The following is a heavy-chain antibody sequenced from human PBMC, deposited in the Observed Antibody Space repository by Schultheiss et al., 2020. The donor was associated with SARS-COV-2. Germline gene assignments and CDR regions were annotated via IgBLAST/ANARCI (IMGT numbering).Heavy chain of an antibody. J-gene: IGHJ6*02. CDR1: GFTFRSYA. Sequence: GGSLRLSCAASGFTFRSYAMTWVRQAPGKGLEWVSSISGSGGSTYYADSVKGRFTISRDNSKNTLYLQMNSLRAEDTAVYYCASAVDTAMEAYYYGMDVWGQGTTVTVSS. V-gene: IGHV3-23*01. D-gene: IGHD5-18*01. CDR3: ASAVDTAMEAYYYGMDV. CDR2: ISGSGGST.